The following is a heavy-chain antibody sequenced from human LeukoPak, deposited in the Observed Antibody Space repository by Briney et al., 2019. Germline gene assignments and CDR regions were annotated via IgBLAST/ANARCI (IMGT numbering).Heavy chain of an antibody. V-gene: IGHV1-8*01. D-gene: IGHD6-13*01. CDR1: GYTFTSYD. CDR3: ARGLHFSSPADDY. CDR2: MNPNSGNT. J-gene: IGHJ4*02. Sequence: ASVKVSRKASGYTFTSYDINWVRQATGQGLEWMGWMNPNSGNTAYAQKFQGRVTMTRNTSISTAYMELSSLRSEDTAVYYCARGLHFSSPADDYWGQGTLVTVSS.